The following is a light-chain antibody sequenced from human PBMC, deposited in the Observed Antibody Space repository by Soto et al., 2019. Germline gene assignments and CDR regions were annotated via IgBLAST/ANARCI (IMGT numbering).Light chain of an antibody. CDR1: NSNIANNA. Sequence: QSVLTQPPSVSEAPRQRVTISCSGSNSNIANNAVNWYQQLPGKAPKLLIYYDDLLPSGVSDRFSGSKSGTSASLAISGLQSEDEADYYCAVWDDSLKGYVFGTGTKLTVL. CDR3: AVWDDSLKGYV. V-gene: IGLV1-36*01. CDR2: YDD. J-gene: IGLJ1*01.